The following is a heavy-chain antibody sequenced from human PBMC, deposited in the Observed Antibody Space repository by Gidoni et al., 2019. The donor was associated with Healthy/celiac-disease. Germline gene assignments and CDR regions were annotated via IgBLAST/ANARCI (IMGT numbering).Heavy chain of an antibody. D-gene: IGHD3-22*01. Sequence: EVQLLESGGGLVQPGGSLRLSCAASGFTFSSYAMSWVRQAPGKGLEWVSAINGSGGRSYYAGSVKGRFHSSRDNSKNALYLQMDSLRAEDTAVYYCAKDPLNYYDNSGYPSLAFDIWGQGTMVTVSS. V-gene: IGHV3-23*01. CDR3: AKDPLNYYDNSGYPSLAFDI. J-gene: IGHJ3*02. CDR1: GFTFSSYA. CDR2: INGSGGRS.